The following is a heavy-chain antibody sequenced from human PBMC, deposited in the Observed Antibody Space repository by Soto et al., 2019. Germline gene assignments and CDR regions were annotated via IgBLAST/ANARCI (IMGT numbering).Heavy chain of an antibody. V-gene: IGHV3-21*01. CDR1: GLPFSLQT. CDR2: ITASATYT. D-gene: IGHD1-26*01. Sequence: EVQLVESGGGLVKPGGSLRLSCAASGLPFSLQTMSWVRQAPGKGLEWISTITASATYTYYADSVKGRFTISRDNAQTSVFLQMDTLRSADTALYFCVSTSDTAGATAAGFAIWGQETMVTVSS. CDR3: VSTSDTAGATAAGFAI. J-gene: IGHJ3*02.